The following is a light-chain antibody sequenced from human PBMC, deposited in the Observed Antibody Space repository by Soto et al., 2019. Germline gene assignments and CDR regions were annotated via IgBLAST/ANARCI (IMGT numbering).Light chain of an antibody. CDR2: GAS. CDR1: QSVSSNY. Sequence: EIVLTQSPGTLSLSPGERATLSCRASQSVSSNYLAWYQQKPGQAPRLLIYGASSRATGIPDRFSGSGSGTDFSLTISSLEPEDFAVYYCQQYGTSPVFGPGTKVDIK. J-gene: IGKJ3*01. CDR3: QQYGTSPV. V-gene: IGKV3-20*01.